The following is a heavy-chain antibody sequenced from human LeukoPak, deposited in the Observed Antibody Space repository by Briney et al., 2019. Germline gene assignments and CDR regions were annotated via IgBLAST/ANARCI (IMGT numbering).Heavy chain of an antibody. Sequence: SETLSLTCTVSGDSISSYYWSWIRQPPGKGLEWIGYIYYSGSTNYNPSLKSRVTITVDTSKNQFSLKLSSVTAADTAVYYCARGDPGDYSFDYWGQGTLVTVSS. D-gene: IGHD3-10*01. J-gene: IGHJ4*02. CDR2: IYYSGST. CDR1: GDSISSYY. CDR3: ARGDPGDYSFDY. V-gene: IGHV4-59*01.